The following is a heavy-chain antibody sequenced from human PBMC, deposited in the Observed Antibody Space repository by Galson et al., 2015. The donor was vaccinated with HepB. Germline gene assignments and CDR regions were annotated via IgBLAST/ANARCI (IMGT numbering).Heavy chain of an antibody. CDR2: IWHDETNK. V-gene: IGHV3-33*01. CDR1: GFTFSNYG. D-gene: IGHD3-3*01. Sequence: SLRLSCAASGFTFSNYGMHWVRQAPGKGLEWVAIIWHDETNKNYADSVKGRFTISRDNSKNTLFLQMNSLRAEDTAVYYCAREESFYDFWSGYYSPRYAMDVWGLGTTVTVSS. J-gene: IGHJ6*02. CDR3: AREESFYDFWSGYYSPRYAMDV.